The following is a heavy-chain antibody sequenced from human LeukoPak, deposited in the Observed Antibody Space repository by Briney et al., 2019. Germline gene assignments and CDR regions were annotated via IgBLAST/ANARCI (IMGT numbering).Heavy chain of an antibody. J-gene: IGHJ4*02. CDR3: AKGRGIVVVPADPDY. Sequence: GGSLRLSCAASGFTFDDYGMSWVRQAPGKGLEWVSGINWNGGSTGYADSVKGRFTISRDNAKNSLYLQMNSLRAEDTALYYCAKGRGIVVVPADPDYWGQGTLVTVSS. CDR1: GFTFDDYG. V-gene: IGHV3-20*04. CDR2: INWNGGST. D-gene: IGHD2-2*01.